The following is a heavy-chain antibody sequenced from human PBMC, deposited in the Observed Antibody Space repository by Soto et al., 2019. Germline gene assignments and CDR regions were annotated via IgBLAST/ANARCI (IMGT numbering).Heavy chain of an antibody. V-gene: IGHV3-53*04. J-gene: IGHJ6*03. CDR1: GFTVSSNY. CDR2: IYSGGST. Sequence: PGGSLRLSCAASGFTVSSNYMSWVRQAPGKGLEWVSVIYSGGSTYYADSVKGRFTISRHNSKNTLYLQMNSLRAEDTAVYYCARDRLLYTAMASDYYYMDVWGKGTTVTVSS. CDR3: ARDRLLYTAMASDYYYMDV. D-gene: IGHD5-18*01.